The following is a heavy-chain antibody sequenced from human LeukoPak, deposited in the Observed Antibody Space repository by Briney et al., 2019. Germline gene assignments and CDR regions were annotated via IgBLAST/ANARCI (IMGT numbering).Heavy chain of an antibody. D-gene: IGHD3-3*01. CDR2: IYTSGST. V-gene: IGHV4-4*07. J-gene: IGHJ4*02. CDR1: GGSISSYY. Sequence: SETLSLTCTVSGGSISSYYWSWIRQPAGKGLEWIGRIYTSGSTNYNPSLKSRVTMSVDTSKNQFSLKLSSVTAADTAVYYCARDGDFWSGYYYFDYWGQGTLVTVSS. CDR3: ARDGDFWSGYYYFDY.